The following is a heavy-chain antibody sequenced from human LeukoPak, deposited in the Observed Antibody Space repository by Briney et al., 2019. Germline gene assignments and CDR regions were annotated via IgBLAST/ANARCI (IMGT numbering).Heavy chain of an antibody. Sequence: GGSLRLSCAASGFTFSSYAMSWVRQAPGKGLEWVSAISGSGGSTYYADSVKGRFTISRDSSKNTLYLQMNSLRAEDTAVYYCAKDRPGWFGILTGPSGGQGTLVTVSS. V-gene: IGHV3-23*01. CDR2: ISGSGGST. CDR3: AKDRPGWFGILTGPS. J-gene: IGHJ4*02. CDR1: GFTFSSYA. D-gene: IGHD3-9*01.